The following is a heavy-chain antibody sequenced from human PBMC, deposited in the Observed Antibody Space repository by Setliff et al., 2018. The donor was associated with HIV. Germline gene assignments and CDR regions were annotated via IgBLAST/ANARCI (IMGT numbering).Heavy chain of an antibody. CDR1: GYTFTTYG. D-gene: IGHD2-21*02. V-gene: IGHV1-18*01. J-gene: IGHJ1*01. CDR2: ISAYNGNT. CDR3: ARDGGPYCGGDRHLFRLPFQH. Sequence: ASVKVSCKASGYTFTTYGISWVRQAPGQGLEWMGWISAYNGNTNYAQNLQGRVTMTTDTSTSTAYMELRSLRSDDTAMYYCARDGGPYCGGDRHLFRLPFQHWGQGTQVTVSS.